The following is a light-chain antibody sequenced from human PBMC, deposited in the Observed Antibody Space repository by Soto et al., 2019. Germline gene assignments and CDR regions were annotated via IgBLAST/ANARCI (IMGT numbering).Light chain of an antibody. Sequence: QSALTQPASVSGSPGQSITISCTGTSSDVGGYNYVSWYQQYPGKAPKLMIFDVSNRPSGVSDRFSGSKSGDTASLTISGHEAEDEADYYCTSYTGSGTDVFGTGTKLTVL. V-gene: IGLV2-14*01. CDR3: TSYTGSGTDV. CDR1: SSDVGGYNY. CDR2: DVS. J-gene: IGLJ1*01.